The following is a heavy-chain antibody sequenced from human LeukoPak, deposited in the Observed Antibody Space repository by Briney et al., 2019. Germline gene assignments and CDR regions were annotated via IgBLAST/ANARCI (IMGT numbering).Heavy chain of an antibody. J-gene: IGHJ4*02. CDR1: GYTFTNYG. CDR3: ARDCIGCHGFDH. Sequence: ASVKVSCKASGYTFTNYGISWVRQAPGQGLEWMGWVSAYADNTNYVQKVQGRVTMTTDTSTSTAYMELRSLRYDDTAVYYCARDCIGCHGFDHWGQGTLVTVSS. V-gene: IGHV1-18*01. D-gene: IGHD2-15*01. CDR2: VSAYADNT.